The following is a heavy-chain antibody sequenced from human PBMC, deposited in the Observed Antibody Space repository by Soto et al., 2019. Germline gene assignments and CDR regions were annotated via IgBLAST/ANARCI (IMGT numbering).Heavy chain of an antibody. CDR1: GYSFTSYW. D-gene: IGHD3-3*01. V-gene: IGHV5-51*01. Sequence: PGESLKISCKGSGYSFTSYWIGWVRQMPGKGLEWMGIIYPGDSDTRYSPSFQGQVTISVDKTISTAYLQWSSLKASDTAMYYCARRRDFCTSSRCNSYYYYGMDVWGQGTTVTVSS. CDR2: IYPGDSDT. J-gene: IGHJ6*02. CDR3: ARRRDFCTSSRCNSYYYYGMDV.